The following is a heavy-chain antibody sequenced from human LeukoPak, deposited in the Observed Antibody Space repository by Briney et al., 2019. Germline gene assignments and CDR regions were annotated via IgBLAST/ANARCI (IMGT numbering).Heavy chain of an antibody. V-gene: IGHV3-30*02. CDR3: AKVMVRGVIFDFDY. CDR1: GFTFSSYG. J-gene: IGHJ4*02. Sequence: GGSLRLSCAASGFTFSSYGMHWVRQAPGKRLEWVAFIRYDGSNKYYADSVKGRFTISRDNSKNTLYLQMNSLRAEDTAVYYCAKVMVRGVIFDFDYWGQGTLVTVSS. CDR2: IRYDGSNK. D-gene: IGHD3-10*01.